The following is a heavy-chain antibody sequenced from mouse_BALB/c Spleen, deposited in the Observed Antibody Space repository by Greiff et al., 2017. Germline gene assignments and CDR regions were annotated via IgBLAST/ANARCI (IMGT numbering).Heavy chain of an antibody. D-gene: IGHD1-1*01. J-gene: IGHJ4*01. Sequence: EVQLVESGGGLVQPGGSLRLSCATSGFTFTDYYMSWVRQPPGKALEWLGFIRNKANGYTTEYSASVKGRFTISRDNSQSILYLQMNTLRAEDSATYYCARGRNYYEAMDYWGQGTSVTVSS. CDR1: GFTFTDYY. CDR3: ARGRNYYEAMDY. V-gene: IGHV7-3*02. CDR2: IRNKANGYTT.